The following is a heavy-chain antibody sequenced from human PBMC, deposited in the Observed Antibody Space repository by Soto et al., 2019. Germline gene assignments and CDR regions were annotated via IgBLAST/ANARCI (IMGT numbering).Heavy chain of an antibody. D-gene: IGHD3-10*01. CDR3: ASYYGSGSYYAFDI. CDR2: IYYSGST. J-gene: IGHJ3*02. V-gene: IGHV4-30-4*01. CDR1: GGSNSSGDYY. Sequence: SETLSLTCTVSGGSNSSGDYYWSWIRQPPGKGLEWIGYIYYSGSTYYNPSLKSRVTISVDTSKNQFSLKLSSVTAADTAVYYCASYYGSGSYYAFDIWGQGAMVTVSS.